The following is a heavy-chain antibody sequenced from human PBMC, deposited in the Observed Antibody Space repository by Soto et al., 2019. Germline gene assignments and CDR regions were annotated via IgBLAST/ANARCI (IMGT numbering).Heavy chain of an antibody. Sequence: GESLKISCKGSGYSFTSHWIGWVRQMPGKGLEWMGIIYPGDSDTRYSPSFQGQVTISADKSISTAYLQWSSLKASDTAMYYCARLVSSSSGWHYYYYGMDVWGQGTTVTVSS. CDR1: GYSFTSHW. CDR3: ARLVSSSSGWHYYYYGMDV. J-gene: IGHJ6*02. V-gene: IGHV5-51*01. CDR2: IYPGDSDT. D-gene: IGHD6-6*01.